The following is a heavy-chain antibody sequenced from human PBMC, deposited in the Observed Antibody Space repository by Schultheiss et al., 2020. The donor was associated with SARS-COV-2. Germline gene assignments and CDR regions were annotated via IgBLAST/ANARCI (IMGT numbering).Heavy chain of an antibody. CDR1: GFAFPKAW. V-gene: IGHV3-48*01. Sequence: GGSLRLSCAASGFAFPKAWMSWVRQIPGKGLEWISNIISSSSTIYYADSLKGRFTISRDNSKNTLYLQMNSLRAEDTAVYYCARDRAAGTTGRSWFDPWGQGTLVTVSS. CDR3: ARDRAAGTTGRSWFDP. CDR2: IISSSSTI. D-gene: IGHD1-7*01. J-gene: IGHJ5*02.